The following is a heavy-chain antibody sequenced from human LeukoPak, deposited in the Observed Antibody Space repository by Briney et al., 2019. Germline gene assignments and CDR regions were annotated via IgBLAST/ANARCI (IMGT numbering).Heavy chain of an antibody. CDR1: GDSIHNYY. J-gene: IGHJ5*02. V-gene: IGHV4-4*07. CDR2: IYFSGST. Sequence: SETLSLTCTVSGDSIHNYYWNWIRQPAGKGPEWIGRIYFSGSTSYNPSLKSRLTMSADTSKKQFSLKLTSVTVADTAVYYCARERSAAAGILNWFDPWGQGTLVTVSS. D-gene: IGHD6-13*01. CDR3: ARERSAAAGILNWFDP.